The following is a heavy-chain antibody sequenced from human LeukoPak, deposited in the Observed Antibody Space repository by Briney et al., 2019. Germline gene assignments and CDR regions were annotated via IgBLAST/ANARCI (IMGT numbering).Heavy chain of an antibody. J-gene: IGHJ4*02. Sequence: SETLSLTCTLSGDSISGNYWTWIRPPPGKGLGWIGYIYYSGSTNYNASLKSRVTISVDTSKNQFSLKLRSVTAADTAVYYCARLGDGDNLRYFDYWGQGTLVTVSS. CDR3: ARLGDGDNLRYFDY. V-gene: IGHV4-59*08. CDR2: IYYSGST. D-gene: IGHD5-24*01. CDR1: GDSISGNY.